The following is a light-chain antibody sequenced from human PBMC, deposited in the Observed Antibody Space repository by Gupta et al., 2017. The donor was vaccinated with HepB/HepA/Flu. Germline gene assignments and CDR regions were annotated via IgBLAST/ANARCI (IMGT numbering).Light chain of an antibody. V-gene: IGKV3-15*01. CDR3: QQYKSWPIT. CDR2: DAS. J-gene: IGKJ5*01. Sequence: EIVMTKSPATLSVSPGERATLSCRASQSISANLGWFQQKPGQAPRPLIYDASIRASGVPARFSGSGSGTEFTLTISSLQSEDFAIYYCQQYKSWPITFGQGTRLEIK. CDR1: QSISAN.